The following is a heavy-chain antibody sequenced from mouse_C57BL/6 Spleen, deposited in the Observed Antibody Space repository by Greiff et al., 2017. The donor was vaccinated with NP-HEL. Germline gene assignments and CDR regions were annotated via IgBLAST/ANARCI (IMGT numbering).Heavy chain of an antibody. CDR1: GYTFTDYE. Sequence: VKVVESGAELVRPGASVTLSCKASGYTFTDYEMHWVKQTPVHGLEWIGAIDPETGGTAYNQKFKGKAILTADKSSSTAYMELRSLTSEDSAVYYCKGDHWGQGTTLTVSS. CDR3: KGDH. V-gene: IGHV1-15*01. CDR2: IDPETGGT. J-gene: IGHJ2*01.